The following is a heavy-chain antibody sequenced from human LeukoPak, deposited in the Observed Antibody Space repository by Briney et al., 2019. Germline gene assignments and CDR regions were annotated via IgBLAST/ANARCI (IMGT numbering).Heavy chain of an antibody. CDR1: GGSFSGFY. D-gene: IGHD6-19*01. Sequence: PSETLSLTCAVYGGSFSGFYWSWIRQPPGKGLEWIGEINHSGSTNYNPSLESRVTISVDTSKNQFSVRLRSVTAADTAMYYCARGVIRAVAVLGYWGQGTLVTVSS. CDR3: ARGVIRAVAVLGY. CDR2: INHSGST. V-gene: IGHV4-34*01. J-gene: IGHJ4*02.